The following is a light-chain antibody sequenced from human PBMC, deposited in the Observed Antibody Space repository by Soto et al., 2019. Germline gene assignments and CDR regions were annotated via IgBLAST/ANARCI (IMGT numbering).Light chain of an antibody. Sequence: QSVLTQPASVSGSPGQSITVSFAGSSIDIGDYDYVSWYQQHPGKAPKVLISEVSNRPSGVSNRFSGSKSGNTASLTISGLQAEDEADYYCNSYATGNTRVFGTGTKVTVL. CDR2: EVS. V-gene: IGLV2-14*01. CDR3: NSYATGNTRV. J-gene: IGLJ1*01. CDR1: SIDIGDYDY.